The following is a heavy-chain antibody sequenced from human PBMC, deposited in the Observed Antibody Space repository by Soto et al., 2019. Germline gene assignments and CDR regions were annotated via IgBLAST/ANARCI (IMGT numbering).Heavy chain of an antibody. V-gene: IGHV1-69*13. CDR3: ARAFGELFPSAFDI. D-gene: IGHD3-10*01. CDR1: GGTFSSYA. J-gene: IGHJ3*02. Sequence: SVKVSCKASGGTFSSYAISWVQQAPGQGLEWMGGIIPIFGTANYAQKFQGRVTITADESTSTAYMELSSLRSEDTAVYYCARAFGELFPSAFDIWGQGTMVTVSS. CDR2: IIPIFGTA.